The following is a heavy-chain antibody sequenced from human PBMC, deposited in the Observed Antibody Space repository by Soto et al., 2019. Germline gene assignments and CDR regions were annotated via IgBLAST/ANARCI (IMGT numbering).Heavy chain of an antibody. CDR2: ISGNGVAT. V-gene: IGHV3-23*01. CDR1: GFTFTNHA. Sequence: GGSLRLSCAASGFTFTNHAMDWVRQAPGKGLEWVSTISGNGVATYYADSVKGRLTITKDTSKNQVVLTMTNMDPVDTATYYCAHSLRYFDWPLDYWGQGTLVTVSS. J-gene: IGHJ4*02. CDR3: AHSLRYFDWPLDY. D-gene: IGHD3-9*01.